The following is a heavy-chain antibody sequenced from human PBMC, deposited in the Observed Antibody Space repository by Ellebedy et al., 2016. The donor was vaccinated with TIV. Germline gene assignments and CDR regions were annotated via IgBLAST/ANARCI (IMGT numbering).Heavy chain of an antibody. V-gene: IGHV3-30*18. CDR3: AKHRWSTDY. CDR1: GFTFSSYG. Sequence: GESLKISCAASGFTFSSYGMHWVRQAPGKGLEWVAVISYDGSNKYYADSVKGRFTISRDNSKNTLYLQMNSLRAEDTGVYYCAKHRWSTDYWGQGTLVTVSS. D-gene: IGHD4-23*01. J-gene: IGHJ4*02. CDR2: ISYDGSNK.